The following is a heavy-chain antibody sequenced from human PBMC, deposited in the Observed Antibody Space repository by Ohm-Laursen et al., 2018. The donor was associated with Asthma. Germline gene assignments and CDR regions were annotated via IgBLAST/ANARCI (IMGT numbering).Heavy chain of an antibody. D-gene: IGHD2-21*01. CDR3: ARDPKGVVVIRPYGMDV. J-gene: IGHJ6*02. CDR1: GFTFSSYG. CDR2: ISYDGSNK. V-gene: IGHV3-30*03. Sequence: SLRLSCAASGFTFSSYGMHWVRQAPGKGLEWVAVISYDGSNKYYADSVRGRFTISRDNSKNTLYLQMNSLRAEDTAVYYCARDPKGVVVIRPYGMDVWGQGTTVTVSS.